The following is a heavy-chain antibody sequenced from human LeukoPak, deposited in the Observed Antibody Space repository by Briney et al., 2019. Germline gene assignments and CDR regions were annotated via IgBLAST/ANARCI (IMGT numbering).Heavy chain of an antibody. D-gene: IGHD6-13*01. J-gene: IGHJ4*02. V-gene: IGHV3-48*03. Sequence: GGSLRLSCAASGFTFRSCELSWVRQAPAKGLEWVSYISSSGSIIYYADSVKGRFTISRDSAKNSLYLQMNSLRAEDTAIYYCARLATSWYSSLDYWGQGTLVTVSS. CDR3: ARLATSWYSSLDY. CDR1: GFTFRSCE. CDR2: ISSSGSII.